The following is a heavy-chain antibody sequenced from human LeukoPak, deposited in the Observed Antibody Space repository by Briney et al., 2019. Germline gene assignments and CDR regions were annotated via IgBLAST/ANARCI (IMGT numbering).Heavy chain of an antibody. Sequence: ASVKVSCKASGYTFTDYYMHWVRQAPGQGLEWMGWINPNNGGTTYAQEFQGRVTVTRDTSISTGYMDLSGLRSDDTAVYYCARGLLRNYYDSSDSPDYWGQGTLVTVSS. J-gene: IGHJ4*02. CDR3: ARGLLRNYYDSSDSPDY. D-gene: IGHD3-22*01. CDR2: INPNNGGT. CDR1: GYTFTDYY. V-gene: IGHV1-2*02.